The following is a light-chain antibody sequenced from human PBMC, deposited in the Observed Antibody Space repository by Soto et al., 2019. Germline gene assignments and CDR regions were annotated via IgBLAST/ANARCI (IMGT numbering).Light chain of an antibody. CDR2: EGI. J-gene: IGLJ1*01. CDR1: SITVGGFNV. Sequence: QSALSQPASVSGSPGQSITISCTGTSITVGGFNVVSWYQQHPGKAPKVISYEGIKRPSGVSNRFSGSNSGSTASLTISGLQAEDEADYYCCSYVGATTYVFGTGTKVTVL. CDR3: CSYVGATTYV. V-gene: IGLV2-23*01.